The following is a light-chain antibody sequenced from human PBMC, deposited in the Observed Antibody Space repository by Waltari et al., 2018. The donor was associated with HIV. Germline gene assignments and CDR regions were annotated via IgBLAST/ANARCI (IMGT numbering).Light chain of an antibody. Sequence: QSALTQPLSASGSPGQSVTISCTGTSSDVGGYDYVSWYQQHPGKAPKLMLYEVTRRPSGVQDRFSGSKSGSTASLTVSELEAEDEADYYCSSYAGSNNLIFGGGTKLTVL. CDR3: SSYAGSNNLI. CDR1: SSDVGGYDY. CDR2: EVT. J-gene: IGLJ2*01. V-gene: IGLV2-8*01.